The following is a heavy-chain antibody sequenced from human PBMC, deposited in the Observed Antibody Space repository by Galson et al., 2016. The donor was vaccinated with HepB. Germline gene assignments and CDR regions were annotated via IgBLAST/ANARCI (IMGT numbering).Heavy chain of an antibody. CDR2: ISPGDSDT. CDR1: GYSFGSYW. D-gene: IGHD4-11*01. V-gene: IGHV5-51*01. Sequence: QSGAEVKKPGESLKISCKGSGYSFGSYWIGWVRQMPGKGLEWMGIISPGDSDTRYSPSFQGQVTISVDKAINTAYMRWSSLKASDSGIYYCARRPPVTGRSGHYFDSWGQGTLVTVSS. J-gene: IGHJ4*02. CDR3: ARRPPVTGRSGHYFDS.